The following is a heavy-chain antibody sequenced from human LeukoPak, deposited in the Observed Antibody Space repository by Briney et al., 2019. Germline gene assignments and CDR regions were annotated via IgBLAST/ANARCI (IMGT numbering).Heavy chain of an antibody. D-gene: IGHD6-13*01. J-gene: IGHJ4*02. CDR1: GFTFSSYW. Sequence: GGSLRLSCAASGFTFSSYWMSWVRQAPGKGLEWVSFISSSGSNIYYADSVKGRFTVSRDNAKNSLYLQMNSLRAEDTAVYYCARSTSWSYYFDYWGQGALVTVSS. CDR2: ISSSGSNI. V-gene: IGHV3-11*01. CDR3: ARSTSWSYYFDY.